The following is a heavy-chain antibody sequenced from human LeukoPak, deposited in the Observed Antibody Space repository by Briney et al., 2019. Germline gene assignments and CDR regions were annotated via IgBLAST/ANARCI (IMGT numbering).Heavy chain of an antibody. CDR3: AREGSSSRLDAFDI. V-gene: IGHV4-39*07. Sequence: SETLSLTCTVSGGSISSSSYYWGWIRQPPGKGLEWIGSIYYSGSTYYNPSLKSRVTISVDTSKNQFSLKLSSVTAADTAVYYCAREGSSSRLDAFDIWGQGTMVTVSS. CDR2: IYYSGST. J-gene: IGHJ3*02. D-gene: IGHD6-6*01. CDR1: GGSISSSSYY.